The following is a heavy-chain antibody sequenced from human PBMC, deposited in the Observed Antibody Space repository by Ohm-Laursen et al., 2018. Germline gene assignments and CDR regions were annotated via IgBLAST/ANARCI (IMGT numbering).Heavy chain of an antibody. Sequence: SLRLSCAASGFTFSSYWMSWARQAPGKGLEWVASIKPDGSEKYYVDSVKGRFIISRDNAKNSLDLQMNILRAEDTAVYYCARDVRNGGPPQGSWGQGSLVTVSS. CDR1: GFTFSSYW. J-gene: IGHJ5*02. CDR2: IKPDGSEK. CDR3: ARDVRNGGPPQGS. D-gene: IGHD4-23*01. V-gene: IGHV3-7*01.